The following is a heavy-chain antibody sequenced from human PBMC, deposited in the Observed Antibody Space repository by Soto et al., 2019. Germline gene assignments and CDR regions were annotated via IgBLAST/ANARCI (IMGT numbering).Heavy chain of an antibody. CDR2: IYSGGST. V-gene: IGHV3-66*01. Sequence: EVQLVESGGGLVQPGGSLRLSCAASGFTVSSNYMSWVRQAPGKGLEWVSGIYSGGSTYDADSVKGRFTISRDNSKNTRHLQMNSVGAEYTGVVYFDAAMVFGENDYWGQGTLVTVSS. CDR3: DAAMVFGENDY. J-gene: IGHJ4*02. D-gene: IGHD5-18*01. CDR1: GFTVSSNY.